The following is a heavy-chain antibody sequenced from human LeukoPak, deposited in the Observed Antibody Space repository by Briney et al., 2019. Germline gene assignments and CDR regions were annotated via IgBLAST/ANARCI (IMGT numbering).Heavy chain of an antibody. V-gene: IGHV3-7*03. Sequence: GGSLRLSCEGSGFTFSNYWMGWVRQAPGKGLQWVANIKTDGSEKYYVDSVKGRFTISRDNAKNSLYLQMNSLRAEDTALYYCAKDILATVTTDWYFDLWGRGTLVTVSS. D-gene: IGHD4-17*01. CDR1: GFTFSNYW. CDR3: AKDILATVTTDWYFDL. CDR2: IKTDGSEK. J-gene: IGHJ2*01.